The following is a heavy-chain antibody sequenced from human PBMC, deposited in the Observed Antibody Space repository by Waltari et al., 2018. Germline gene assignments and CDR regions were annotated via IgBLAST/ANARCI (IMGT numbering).Heavy chain of an antibody. V-gene: IGHV4-61*02. CDR1: GASTRSGSYN. Sequence: QVQLQESGPGLVKPSQTLSLPCTVSGASTRSGSYNCSRIRQPAGKGLELIGRIYTSGSTNYNPSLKSRVTISVDTSKNQFSLKLSSVTAADTAVYYCARDPRTYYFDYWGQGTLVTVSS. J-gene: IGHJ4*02. CDR3: ARDPRTYYFDY. CDR2: IYTSGST.